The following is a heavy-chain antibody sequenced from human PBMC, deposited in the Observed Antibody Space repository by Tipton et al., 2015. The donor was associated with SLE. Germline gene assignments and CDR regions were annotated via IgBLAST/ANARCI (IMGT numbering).Heavy chain of an antibody. CDR2: IHSSGST. V-gene: IGHV4-59*10. J-gene: IGHJ4*02. CDR1: GGSFSDYF. Sequence: TLSLTCAVYGGSFSDYFWTWIRQSAGKGLEWIGRIHSSGSTDYNPSLRSRVTMSVDKSKRQLSMLLRSVTAADTAMYYCAKRVAYSSSSAFFDYWGQGAVVTVSS. D-gene: IGHD6-6*01. CDR3: AKRVAYSSSSAFFDY.